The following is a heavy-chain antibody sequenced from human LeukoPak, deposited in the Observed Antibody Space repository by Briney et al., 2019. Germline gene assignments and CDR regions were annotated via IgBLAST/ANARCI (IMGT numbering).Heavy chain of an antibody. CDR3: ARGRGVHDSHTYDYFDY. CDR1: GYTFTSYY. V-gene: IGHV1-46*01. J-gene: IGHJ4*02. D-gene: IGHD3-22*01. CDR2: INPARGST. Sequence: ASVKVSCTASGYTFTSYYIHWVRQAPGQGLEWMGIINPARGSTTYAQKFQGSRLTLTRDTSTSTVYMELSSLRSEDTAVYYCARGRGVHDSHTYDYFDYWGQGSLVTVSS.